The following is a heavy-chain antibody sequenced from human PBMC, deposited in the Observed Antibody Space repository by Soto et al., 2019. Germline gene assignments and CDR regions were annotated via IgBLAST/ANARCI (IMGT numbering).Heavy chain of an antibody. CDR1: GGSISSGDYY. J-gene: IGHJ3*02. V-gene: IGHV4-31*03. Sequence: SETLSLTCTVSGGSISSGDYYWSWIRQHPGKGLEWIAYMSYSGTTYYNPSLKTRVIISVDTSMNQFSLKLSSVTAADTAVYYCARYCSGGTCQYAFDIWGQGKMVTVSS. CDR2: MSYSGTT. D-gene: IGHD2-15*01. CDR3: ARYCSGGTCQYAFDI.